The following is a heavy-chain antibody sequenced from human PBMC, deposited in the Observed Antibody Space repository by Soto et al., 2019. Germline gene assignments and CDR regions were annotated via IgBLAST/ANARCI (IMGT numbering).Heavy chain of an antibody. CDR3: ASGGNWFDP. CDR2: MYYNGNI. Sequence: PSETLSLTCNVSGGAISNYYWTLVRQSPEKGLEWIGYMYYNGNINYNPSLKSRVTISIDTSKNQFSLTLKSVTAADTAVYYCASGGNWFDPWGQGVLVTVSS. CDR1: GGAISNYY. V-gene: IGHV4-59*01. D-gene: IGHD3-16*01. J-gene: IGHJ5*02.